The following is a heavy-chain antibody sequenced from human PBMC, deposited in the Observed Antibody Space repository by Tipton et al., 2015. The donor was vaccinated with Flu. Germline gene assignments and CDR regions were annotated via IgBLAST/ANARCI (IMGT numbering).Heavy chain of an antibody. CDR1: GGSISSGGAY. J-gene: IGHJ5*02. V-gene: IGHV4-31*03. CDR2: IHYSGTT. Sequence: TLSLTCIVSGGSISSGGAYWTWIRQHPGKGLEWIGCIHYSGTTYYNPSLESRLTISVDTSKNQFSLRLNSVTAADTAVYYCARRDYSNYVSEPKNWFDPWGQGTLVTVSS. CDR3: ARRDYSNYVSEPKNWFDP. D-gene: IGHD4-11*01.